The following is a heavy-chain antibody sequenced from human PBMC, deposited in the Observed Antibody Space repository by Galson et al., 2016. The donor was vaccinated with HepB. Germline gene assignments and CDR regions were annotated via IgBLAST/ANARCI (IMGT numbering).Heavy chain of an antibody. J-gene: IGHJ4*02. CDR2: IYYSGST. V-gene: IGHV4-30-4*01. Sequence: LSLTCTVSGGSISSGDYYWSWIRQPPGKGLEWIGYIYYSGSTYYNPSRTSRVTISVDTSKNQFSLKLGSLTAAATALYYCAGAAYDILTGYPWATDYWGQGTLVTVSS. CDR3: AGAAYDILTGYPWATDY. CDR1: GGSISSGDYY. D-gene: IGHD3-9*01.